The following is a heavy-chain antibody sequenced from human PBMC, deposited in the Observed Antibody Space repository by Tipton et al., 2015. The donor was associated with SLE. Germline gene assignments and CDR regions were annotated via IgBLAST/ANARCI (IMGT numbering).Heavy chain of an antibody. CDR2: IYPGDSDT. V-gene: IGHV5-51*03. Sequence: QLVQSGAEVKKPGESLKISCKGFGYNFRNYWIGWVRQMPGKGLEWMGIIYPGDSDTRYSPSFQGQVTISADKSISTAFLQWSSLKASDTAMYYCAGGGRNLCSRYDFWNGYCDSFDFWGQGTMVSVSS. CDR3: AGGGRNLCSRYDFWNGYCDSFDF. CDR1: GYNFRNYW. D-gene: IGHD3-3*01. J-gene: IGHJ3*01.